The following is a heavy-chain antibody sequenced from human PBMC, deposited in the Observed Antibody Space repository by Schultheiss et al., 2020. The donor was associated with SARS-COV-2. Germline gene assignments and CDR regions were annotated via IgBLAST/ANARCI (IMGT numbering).Heavy chain of an antibody. Sequence: GESLKISCAASGFTFSSYAMHWVRQAPGKGLDWVAVIWYDGSNKFYADSVKGRFTISRDNSKNTLYLQMNSLRVEDTALYYCARDFRYGMGVWGQGTTVTVSS. CDR2: IWYDGSNK. CDR1: GFTFSSYA. V-gene: IGHV3-30*07. CDR3: ARDFRYGMGV. J-gene: IGHJ6*02.